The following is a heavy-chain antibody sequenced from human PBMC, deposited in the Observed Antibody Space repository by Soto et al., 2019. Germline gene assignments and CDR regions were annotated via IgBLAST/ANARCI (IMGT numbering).Heavy chain of an antibody. CDR1: GFTFSSYA. D-gene: IGHD6-19*01. V-gene: IGHV3-30-3*01. CDR3: ASDWGIAVAGFDY. CDR2: MSYDGSNK. Sequence: QVQLVESGGGVVQPGRSLRLSCAASGFTFSSYAMHWVRQAPGKGLEWVAVMSYDGSNKYDADSVKGRFTISRDNSKNTLDLQMNSLRAEDTAVYYCASDWGIAVAGFDYWGRGTLVTVSS. J-gene: IGHJ4*02.